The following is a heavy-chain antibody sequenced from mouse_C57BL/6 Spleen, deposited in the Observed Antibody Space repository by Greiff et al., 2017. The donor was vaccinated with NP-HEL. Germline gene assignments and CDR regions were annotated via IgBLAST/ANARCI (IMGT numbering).Heavy chain of an antibody. V-gene: IGHV1-61*01. CDR3: ARRYYYGSSYGYAIDY. CDR2: IYPSDSET. D-gene: IGHD1-1*01. J-gene: IGHJ4*01. CDR1: GYTFTSYW. Sequence: QVQLQQPGAELVRPGSSVKLSCKASGYTFTSYWMDWVKQRPGQGLEWIGNIYPSDSETHYNQKFKDKATLTVDKSSSTAYMQRSSLKSEDSAVYYCARRYYYGSSYGYAIDYWGQGTSVTVSS.